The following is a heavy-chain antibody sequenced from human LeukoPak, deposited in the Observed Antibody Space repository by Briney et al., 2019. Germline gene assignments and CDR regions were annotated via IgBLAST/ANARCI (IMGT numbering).Heavy chain of an antibody. CDR3: ARELTYGSSYDY. CDR1: GYSFTSYG. V-gene: IGHV1-18*01. J-gene: IGHJ4*02. CDR2: ISAYNGNT. Sequence: ASVKVSCKASGYSFTSYGISWVRQAPGQGLEWMGWISAYNGNTNYAQKIQARPTMTTDTSTSTAYMELRSLRSDDTAVYYCARELTYGSSYDYWGQGTLVTVSS. D-gene: IGHD6-13*01.